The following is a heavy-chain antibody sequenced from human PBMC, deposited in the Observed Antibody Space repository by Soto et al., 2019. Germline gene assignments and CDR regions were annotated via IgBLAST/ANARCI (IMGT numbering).Heavy chain of an antibody. CDR1: GGSISTGGCS. V-gene: IGHV4-30-2*01. J-gene: IGHJ2*01. Sequence: QVQLQESGSGLVKPSQTLSLTCAVSGGSISTGGCSWSWIRLPPGRALEWIGYIFDTGKTYYSASLKSRVTMSVARAQNQFSLRLESVTAADTAMYFCACLDGYNRYFDLWGRGTLVTVSS. CDR3: ACLDGYNRYFDL. CDR2: IFDTGKT. D-gene: IGHD5-12*01.